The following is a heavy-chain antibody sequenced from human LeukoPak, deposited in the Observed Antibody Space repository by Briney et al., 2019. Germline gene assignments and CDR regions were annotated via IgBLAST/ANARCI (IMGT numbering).Heavy chain of an antibody. D-gene: IGHD6-13*01. CDR1: GGSISSGSYY. CDR2: IYTSGST. J-gene: IGHJ5*02. CDR3: ARDVAAASNWFDP. V-gene: IGHV4-61*02. Sequence: PSETLSLTCPVSGGSISSGSYYWSWIRQPAGKGLEWIGRIYTSGSTNYNPSLKSRVTISVDTSKNQFSLKLSSVTAADTAVYYCARDVAAASNWFDPWGQGTLVTVSS.